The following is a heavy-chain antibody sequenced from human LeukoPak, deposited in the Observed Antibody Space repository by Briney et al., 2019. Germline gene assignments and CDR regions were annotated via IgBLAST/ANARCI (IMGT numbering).Heavy chain of an antibody. CDR3: ASQSVLRYFDWLYSWFDP. V-gene: IGHV3-48*03. CDR1: GFTFSSYE. J-gene: IGHJ5*02. D-gene: IGHD3-9*01. Sequence: GGSLRLSCAASGFTFSSYEMNWVRQAPGKGLEWVSYISSSGNTIYYADSVKGRFTISRDNAKNSLYLQMNSLRAEDTAVYYCASQSVLRYFDWLYSWFDPWGQGTLVTVSS. CDR2: ISSSGNTI.